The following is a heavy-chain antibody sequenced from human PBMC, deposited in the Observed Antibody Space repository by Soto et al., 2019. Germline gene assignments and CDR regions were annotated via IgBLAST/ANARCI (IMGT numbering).Heavy chain of an antibody. CDR1: GGSLSTDGYY. CDR3: PRTHDILTGSDAYDV. J-gene: IGHJ3*01. V-gene: IGHV4-31*03. D-gene: IGHD3-9*01. CDR2: FSSSGGT. Sequence: QVHLQESGPGLVKPSQTLSLTCTVSGGSLSTDGYYWTWIRQRPGKGLEWIGDFSSSGGTCYNPTLKSRFRLSPDTSENQFSLTMRSVTAADTAMYYCPRTHDILTGSDAYDVWGQGTLVTVSS.